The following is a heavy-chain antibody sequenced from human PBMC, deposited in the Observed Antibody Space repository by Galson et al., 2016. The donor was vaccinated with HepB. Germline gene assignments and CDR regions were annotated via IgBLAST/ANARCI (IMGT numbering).Heavy chain of an antibody. J-gene: IGHJ6*02. CDR2: ISDSGDGT. Sequence: SLRLSCAASGFTFRKHAMSWVRQAPGMGLEWVTAISDSGDGTYYADSVKGRFTISRDNSKSMVFLQMNSLRAEDTALYYCTKDRRSSEPGFYTMDVWGQGTPVIVSS. CDR1: GFTFRKHA. D-gene: IGHD3-10*01. CDR3: TKDRRSSEPGFYTMDV. V-gene: IGHV3-23*01.